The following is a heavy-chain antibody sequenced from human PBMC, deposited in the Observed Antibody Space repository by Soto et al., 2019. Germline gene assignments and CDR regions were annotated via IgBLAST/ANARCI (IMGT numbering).Heavy chain of an antibody. CDR1: GFTFSSYS. V-gene: IGHV3-21*01. D-gene: IGHD2-2*01. CDR3: ARDLEHDIVVVPAAIRIYYYYGMDV. J-gene: IGHJ6*02. Sequence: SGGSLRLSCAASGFTFSSYSMNWVRQAPGKGLEWVSSISSSSSYIYYADSVKGRFTISRDNAKNSLYLQMNSLRAEDTAVYYCARDLEHDIVVVPAAIRIYYYYGMDVWGQGTTVTVSS. CDR2: ISSSSSYI.